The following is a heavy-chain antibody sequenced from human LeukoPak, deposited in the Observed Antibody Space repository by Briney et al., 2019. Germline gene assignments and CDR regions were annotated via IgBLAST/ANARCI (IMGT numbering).Heavy chain of an antibody. D-gene: IGHD3-3*01. CDR2: ISGSGGST. V-gene: IGHV3-23*01. Sequence: GGSLRLSCAASGFTFSSYAMSWVRQAPGKGLEWVSAISGSGGSTYYADSVKGRFTISRDNSKNTLYLQMNSLRAEDTAIYYCAKVSSRFLEWLLIDYWGQGTLVTVPS. CDR3: AKVSSRFLEWLLIDY. J-gene: IGHJ4*02. CDR1: GFTFSSYA.